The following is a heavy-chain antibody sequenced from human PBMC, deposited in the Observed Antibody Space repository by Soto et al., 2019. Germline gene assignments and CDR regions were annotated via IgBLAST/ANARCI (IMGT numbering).Heavy chain of an antibody. V-gene: IGHV3-74*01. Sequence: GGSLRLSCAASGFPFSTYWMHWVRQAPGKGPVWVSRINNDGSTTRYADSVKGRFTISRDNAKNTLYLQMNSLRAEDTAVYYCASQGLYYYGLDVWGQGATVTVSS. J-gene: IGHJ6*02. CDR3: ASQGLYYYGLDV. CDR2: INNDGSTT. CDR1: GFPFSTYW.